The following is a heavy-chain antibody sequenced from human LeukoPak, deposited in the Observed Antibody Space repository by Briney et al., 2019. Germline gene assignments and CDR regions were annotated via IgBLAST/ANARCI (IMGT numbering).Heavy chain of an antibody. D-gene: IGHD4-17*01. J-gene: IGHJ3*02. Sequence: ASVKVSCKASGGTFSSYAISWVRQAPGQGLEWMGGIIPIFGTANYAQKFQGRVAITADESTSTAYMELSSLRSEDTAVYYCASASFYGDYAQGAFDIWGQGTMVTVSS. CDR3: ASASFYGDYAQGAFDI. V-gene: IGHV1-69*01. CDR1: GGTFSSYA. CDR2: IIPIFGTA.